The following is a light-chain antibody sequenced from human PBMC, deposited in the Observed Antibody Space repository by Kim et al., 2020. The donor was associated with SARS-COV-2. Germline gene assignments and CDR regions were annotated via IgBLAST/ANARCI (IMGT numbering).Light chain of an antibody. Sequence: VSPGERATLSCRASQNIGGALAWYQQKPGQAPRLLIYDASTRATGVPARFSGSRSGTEFILTISSLQPDDFAVYYCQQYDNWPPNTFGQGTKLEI. CDR3: QQYDNWPPNT. V-gene: IGKV3-15*01. CDR1: QNIGGA. CDR2: DAS. J-gene: IGKJ2*01.